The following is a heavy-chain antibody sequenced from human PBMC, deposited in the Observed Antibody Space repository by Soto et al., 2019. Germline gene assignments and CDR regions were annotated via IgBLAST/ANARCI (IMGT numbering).Heavy chain of an antibody. Sequence: QVQLQESGPGLVKPSETLSLTCTVSGGSISSYYWTWIRQPPGKGLEWIGFIYFSGSTNYNPSLKSRVTISVDTSKIQFSLRLSSVTAADTAVHYCARQIAVAGTSGMDVWGQGTTVTVSS. CDR3: ARQIAVAGTSGMDV. D-gene: IGHD6-19*01. CDR2: IYFSGST. J-gene: IGHJ6*02. V-gene: IGHV4-59*01. CDR1: GGSISSYY.